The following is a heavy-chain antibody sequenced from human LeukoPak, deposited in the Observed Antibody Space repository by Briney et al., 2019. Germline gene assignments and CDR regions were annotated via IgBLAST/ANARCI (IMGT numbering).Heavy chain of an antibody. J-gene: IGHJ6*03. CDR2: ISSSSSTI. V-gene: IGHV3-48*01. CDR3: TRDHYYYMDV. Sequence: RGSLRLSCAASGFTFSSYSMNWVRQAPGKGLEWVSYISSSSSTIYYADSVKGRYTISRDNAKNSLYLQMNSLRAEDTAVYYCTRDHYYYMDVWGKGTTVTVSS. CDR1: GFTFSSYS.